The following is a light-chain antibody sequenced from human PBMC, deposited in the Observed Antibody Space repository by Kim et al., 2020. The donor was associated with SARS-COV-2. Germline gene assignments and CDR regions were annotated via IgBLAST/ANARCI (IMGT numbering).Light chain of an antibody. CDR1: QSVRNY. CDR3: QQSYNSPRT. J-gene: IGKJ2*01. V-gene: IGKV1-39*01. CDR2: AAS. Sequence: SASVGDRVTITCRSSQSVRNYLNWYRQKPGHAPNLLIYAASNLQSDIPSRFSGSGSGTDFNLTISSLQPEDFATYFCQQSYNSPRTFGQGTKVEIK.